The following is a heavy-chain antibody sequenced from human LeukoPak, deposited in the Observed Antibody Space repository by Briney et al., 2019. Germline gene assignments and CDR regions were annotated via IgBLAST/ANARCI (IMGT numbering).Heavy chain of an antibody. CDR2: ISYDGSNK. CDR3: ARGSGGPMVGYYFDY. Sequence: GGSLRLSCAASGFTFSSYAMHWVRQAPGKGLEWVAVISYDGSNKYYADSVKGRFTISRDNSKNTLYLQMNSLRAEDTAVYYCARGSGGPMVGYYFDYWGQGTLVTVSS. CDR1: GFTFSSYA. J-gene: IGHJ4*02. D-gene: IGHD3-10*01. V-gene: IGHV3-30-3*01.